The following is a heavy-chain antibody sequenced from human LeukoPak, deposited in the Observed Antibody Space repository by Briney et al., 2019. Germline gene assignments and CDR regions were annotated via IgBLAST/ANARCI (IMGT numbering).Heavy chain of an antibody. Sequence: GGSLRLSCAASGYTFGDYGMSWVRQVPGKGLEWVSGTNRRGDITGYADFVKGRFTISRDNSKYTLYLQMNSLRAEDTALYYCARAGNIRFDYWGQGTLVTVSS. CDR1: GYTFGDYG. J-gene: IGHJ4*02. V-gene: IGHV3-20*04. CDR2: TNRRGDIT. CDR3: ARAGNIRFDY. D-gene: IGHD1/OR15-1a*01.